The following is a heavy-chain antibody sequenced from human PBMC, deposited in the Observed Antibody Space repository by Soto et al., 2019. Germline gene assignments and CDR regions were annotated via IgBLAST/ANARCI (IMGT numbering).Heavy chain of an antibody. CDR2: IIPIFGTA. Sequence: QVQLVQSGAEVKKPGSSVKVSCKASGGTFSSYAISWVRQAPGQGLEWMGGIIPIFGTANYAQKFQGRVTITADESTSTAYMELSSLRTEDTAVYYCAKGSYYYGSGSYYNGFDPWGQGTLVTVSS. CDR3: AKGSYYYGSGSYYNGFDP. J-gene: IGHJ5*02. D-gene: IGHD3-10*01. CDR1: GGTFSSYA. V-gene: IGHV1-69*01.